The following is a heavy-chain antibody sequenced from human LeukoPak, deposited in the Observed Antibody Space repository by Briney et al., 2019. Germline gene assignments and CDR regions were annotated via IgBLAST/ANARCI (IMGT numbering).Heavy chain of an antibody. CDR1: GFTFSNAW. J-gene: IGHJ4*02. Sequence: GGSLRLSCVASGFTFSNAWMNWVRQAPGKGLEWVGRIKSKTDGGTTDYAAPVKGRITISRDDSTNTLHLQMNSLKTEDTAVYYCTTRLAGEVTAVYPSYDSGQGTLVTVSS. D-gene: IGHD2-21*02. CDR3: TTRLAGEVTAVYPSYD. CDR2: IKSKTDGGTT. V-gene: IGHV3-15*01.